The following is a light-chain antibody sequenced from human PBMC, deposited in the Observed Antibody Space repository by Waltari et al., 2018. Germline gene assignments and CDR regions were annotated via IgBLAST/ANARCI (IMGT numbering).Light chain of an antibody. Sequence: DIQMTQSPSSVSASVGDRVSITCRSSQVLNSWLAWYQQKPGKAPKLLISAASRLQSGVPPRFSGAGSGIDFTLTISSLQPEDFATYYCQQADSFPFTFGPGTKVDIK. J-gene: IGKJ3*01. CDR1: QVLNSW. V-gene: IGKV1D-12*01. CDR2: AAS. CDR3: QQADSFPFT.